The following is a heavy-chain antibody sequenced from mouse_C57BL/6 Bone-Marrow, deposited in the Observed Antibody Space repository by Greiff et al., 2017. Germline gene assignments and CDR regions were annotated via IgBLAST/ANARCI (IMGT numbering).Heavy chain of an antibody. J-gene: IGHJ2*01. CDR1: GYTFTSYW. CDR3: TSRGWRRLTYFDY. CDR2: IYPGNSDT. V-gene: IGHV1-5*01. Sequence: VQLQQSGTVLARPGASVKMSCKTSGYTFTSYWMHWVNQRPGQGLEWIGDIYPGNSDTSYNQKFKGKAKLTAVTSASTAYMELSSQTNDDSAVDYCTSRGWRRLTYFDYWGQGHALTVSS. D-gene: IGHD3-2*02.